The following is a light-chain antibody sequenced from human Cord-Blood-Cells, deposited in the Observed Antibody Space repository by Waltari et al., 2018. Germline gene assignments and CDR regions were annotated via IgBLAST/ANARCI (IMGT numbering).Light chain of an antibody. V-gene: IGKV3-20*01. CDR2: GAS. CDR1: QSVSSSY. Sequence: EIVLMQSPGTLSLSPGERATLSCRASQSVSSSYLAWYQQKPGQAPRLLIYGASSRATGIPDRFSGSGSGTDITLTISRLEPEDFAVYYCQQYGSSPTFGQGTKVEIK. CDR3: QQYGSSPT. J-gene: IGKJ1*01.